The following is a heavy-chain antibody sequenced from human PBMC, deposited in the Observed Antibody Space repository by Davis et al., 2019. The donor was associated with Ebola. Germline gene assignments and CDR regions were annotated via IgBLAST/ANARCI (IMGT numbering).Heavy chain of an antibody. J-gene: IGHJ4*02. D-gene: IGHD3-10*01. Sequence: GESLKISCAASGFIFRSYAMRWVRQAPGKGLESVSTITGSRSSTYYTDSVKGRFTISRDHSHNTSYLQMNSLRAEDTALYSCAKDGLLWFDEPFGYWGQGTLVTVSA. CDR2: ITGSRSST. V-gene: IGHV3-23*01. CDR1: GFIFRSYA. CDR3: AKDGLLWFDEPFGY.